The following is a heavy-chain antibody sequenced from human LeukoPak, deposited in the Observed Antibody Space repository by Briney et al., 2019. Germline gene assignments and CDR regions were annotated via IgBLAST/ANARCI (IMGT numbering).Heavy chain of an antibody. V-gene: IGHV3-23*01. D-gene: IGHD2-2*01. CDR2: ISGSGGST. CDR1: GFTFSSYA. Sequence: GGSLRLSCAASGFTFSSYAMSWVRQAPGKGLEWVSAISGSGGSTYYADSVKGRFTISRDNSKNTLYLQMNSLRAEDTAVYYCAKGTVVPAAPPRVFDYWGQGTLVTVSS. CDR3: AKGTVVPAAPPRVFDY. J-gene: IGHJ4*02.